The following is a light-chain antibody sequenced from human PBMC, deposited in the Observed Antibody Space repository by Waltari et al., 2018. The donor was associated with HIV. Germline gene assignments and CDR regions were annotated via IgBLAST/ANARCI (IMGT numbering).Light chain of an antibody. CDR1: QNISSY. J-gene: IGKJ4*01. Sequence: DIQMTQSPSSLSASVGDRVTIPCRASQNISSYLNWYQQKPGKGPNLLIYAASSLQSGAPSRFSGSGSGTNFTLTISSLQPEDFATYYCQHTYTTPPTFGGGSRVEIK. V-gene: IGKV1-39*01. CDR3: QHTYTTPPT. CDR2: AAS.